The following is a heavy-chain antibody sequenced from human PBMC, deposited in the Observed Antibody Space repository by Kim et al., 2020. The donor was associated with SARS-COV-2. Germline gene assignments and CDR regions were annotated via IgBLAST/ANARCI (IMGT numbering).Heavy chain of an antibody. D-gene: IGHD6-13*01. J-gene: IGHJ4*02. CDR2: ISYDGSNK. CDR1: GFTFSSYG. V-gene: IGHV3-33*05. Sequence: GGSLRLSCAASGFTFSSYGMHWVRQAPGKGLEWVAVISYDGSNKYYADSVKGRFTISRDNSKNTLYLQMNSLRAEDTAVYYCARDLGEGSSWNWGQGTLVTVSS. CDR3: ARDLGEGSSWN.